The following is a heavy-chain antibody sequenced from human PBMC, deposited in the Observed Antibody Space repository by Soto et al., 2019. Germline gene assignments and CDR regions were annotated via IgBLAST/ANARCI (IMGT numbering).Heavy chain of an antibody. D-gene: IGHD6-19*01. J-gene: IGHJ4*02. CDR2: IRSKAYGGTT. Sequence: GGSLRLSCTASGFTFGDYAMSWFRQAPGKGLEWVGFIRSKAYGGTTEYAASVKGRFTISRDDSKSIAYLQMNSLKTEDTAVYYCTRDGEDSSGHYFDYWGQGTLVTVSS. CDR1: GFTFGDYA. V-gene: IGHV3-49*03. CDR3: TRDGEDSSGHYFDY.